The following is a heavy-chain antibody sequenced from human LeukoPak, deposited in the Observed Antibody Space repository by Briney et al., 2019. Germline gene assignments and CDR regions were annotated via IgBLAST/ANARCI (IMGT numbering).Heavy chain of an antibody. CDR2: IYHSGST. CDR3: ARQLYDFWSGYSSWFDP. V-gene: IGHV4-38-2*01. Sequence: SETLSLTCAVSGYSISSGYYWGWIRQPPGKGLERIGSIYHSGSTYYNPSLKSRVTISVDTSKNQFSLKLSSVTAADTAVYYCARQLYDFWSGYSSWFDPWGQGTLVTVSS. D-gene: IGHD3-3*01. J-gene: IGHJ5*02. CDR1: GYSISSGYY.